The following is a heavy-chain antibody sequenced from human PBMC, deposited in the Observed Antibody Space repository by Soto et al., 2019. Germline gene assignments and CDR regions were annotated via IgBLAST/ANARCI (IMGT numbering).Heavy chain of an antibody. J-gene: IGHJ6*02. Sequence: QVQLVPSGVEVKKPGSSVRVSCKASGDTFKNSVISWVRQAHGQGLEWMVGTIPLFGTTDYAQKFQGRLTITTDESTTTAYMEVSRLTSEETAVYYCVAELDFGTLSDVWGQGTTVIVSS. D-gene: IGHD1-1*01. CDR2: TIPLFGTT. V-gene: IGHV1-69*01. CDR3: VAELDFGTLSDV. CDR1: GDTFKNSV.